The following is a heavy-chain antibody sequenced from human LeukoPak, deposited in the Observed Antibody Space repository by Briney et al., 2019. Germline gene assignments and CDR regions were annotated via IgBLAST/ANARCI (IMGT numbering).Heavy chain of an antibody. CDR3: VKELTAATIPTFFHY. V-gene: IGHV3-43*02. D-gene: IGHD5-12*01. Sequence: PGGSLRLSCAASRFSFDDYAMHWVRQAPGKGLEWVSLISGDGITYYADSAKGRFTISRDNSKNSLYLQMNSLRREDTALYYCVKELTAATIPTFFHYWGQGTLVTVST. CDR1: RFSFDDYA. J-gene: IGHJ4*02. CDR2: ISGDGIT.